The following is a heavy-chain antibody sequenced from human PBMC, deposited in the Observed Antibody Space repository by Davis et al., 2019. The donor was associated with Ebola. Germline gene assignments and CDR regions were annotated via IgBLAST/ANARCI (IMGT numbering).Heavy chain of an antibody. V-gene: IGHV3-9*01. J-gene: IGHJ6*02. CDR1: GFTFDDYA. Sequence: SLKISCAASGFTFDDYAMHWVRQTPGKGLEWVSGISWNSGSIGYADSVKGRFTISRDNAKNSLYLQMNSLRDEDTAVYYCARRLDYYDSSGYYYDYYGMDVWGQGTTVTVSS. CDR2: ISWNSGSI. CDR3: ARRLDYYDSSGYYYDYYGMDV. D-gene: IGHD3-22*01.